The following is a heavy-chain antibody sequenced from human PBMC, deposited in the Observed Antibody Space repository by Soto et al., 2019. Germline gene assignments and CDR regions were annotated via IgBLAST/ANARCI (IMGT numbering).Heavy chain of an antibody. Sequence: GSLRLSCAASGFTFSSYAMTWVRQAPGKGLEWVSSISFSDGGTYYADSVKGRLTISRDNSMNTLFLQMNSLRVEDTAVYYCVKDDRILGRRYFDLWGRGTLVNVSS. CDR3: VKDDRILGRRYFDL. J-gene: IGHJ2*01. V-gene: IGHV3-23*01. CDR1: GFTFSSYA. D-gene: IGHD2-15*01. CDR2: ISFSDGGT.